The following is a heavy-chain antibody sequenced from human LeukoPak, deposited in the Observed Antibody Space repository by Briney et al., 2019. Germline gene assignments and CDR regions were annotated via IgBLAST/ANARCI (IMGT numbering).Heavy chain of an antibody. D-gene: IGHD5-18*01. Sequence: PGGSLRLSCAASRFTFSSYWMDWDRQAPGKGLVWVSRINSDGSSTSYADSVKGRFTISRDSAKNTLYLQMNSLRAEDTAEYYCVSEGYSYGFMLAFDIWGLGTRVTVSS. CDR2: INSDGSST. J-gene: IGHJ3*02. CDR3: VSEGYSYGFMLAFDI. CDR1: RFTFSSYW. V-gene: IGHV3-74*01.